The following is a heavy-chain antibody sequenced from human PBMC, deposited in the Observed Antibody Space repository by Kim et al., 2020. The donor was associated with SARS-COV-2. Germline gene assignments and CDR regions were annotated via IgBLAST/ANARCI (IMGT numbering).Heavy chain of an antibody. Sequence: SETLSLTCIVSGGSFSDYSDYYWGWIRQPPGKGLAWIGYIYYTGRTNYNSSLKSRVTIAVDTSENQFSLKLKSVTAAVTAVYYCARVWGYFGSGSSTIDYWGQGTLVTVSS. V-gene: IGHV4-61*08. CDR3: ARVWGYFGSGSSTIDY. J-gene: IGHJ4*02. CDR2: IYYTGRT. D-gene: IGHD3-10*01. CDR1: GGSFSDYSDYY.